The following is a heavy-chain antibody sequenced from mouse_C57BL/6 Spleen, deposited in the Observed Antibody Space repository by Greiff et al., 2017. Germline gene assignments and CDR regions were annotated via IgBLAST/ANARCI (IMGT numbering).Heavy chain of an antibody. J-gene: IGHJ2*01. CDR2: ISSGSSTI. Sequence: EVQLVESGGGLVKPGGSLKLSCAASGFTFSDYGMHWVRQAPEKGLEWVAYISSGSSTIYYADTVKGRCTISRDNAKNTLFLQMTSLRAEDTAMYYCARINWDDYFDYWGQGTTLTVSS. D-gene: IGHD4-1*01. CDR3: ARINWDDYFDY. V-gene: IGHV5-17*01. CDR1: GFTFSDYG.